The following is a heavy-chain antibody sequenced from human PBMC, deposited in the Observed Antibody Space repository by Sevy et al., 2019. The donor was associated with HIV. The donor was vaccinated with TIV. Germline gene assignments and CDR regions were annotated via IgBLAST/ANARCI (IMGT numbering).Heavy chain of an antibody. CDR3: ATSKDYYDTSGYPFDS. CDR1: GYTLTELS. D-gene: IGHD3-22*01. V-gene: IGHV1-24*01. CDR2: FDPEDDEK. Sequence: APVKVSCKVSGYTLTELSMHWVRQAPRKGLEWRGTFDPEDDEKIYAQKFQGRVTMTEDTSTDTAYMELSRLRSEDTAVYYCATSKDYYDTSGYPFDSWGQGTLVTVSS. J-gene: IGHJ4*02.